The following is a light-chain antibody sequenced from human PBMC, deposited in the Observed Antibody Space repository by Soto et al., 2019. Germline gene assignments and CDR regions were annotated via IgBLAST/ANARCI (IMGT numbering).Light chain of an antibody. Sequence: EIVLTQSPGTLSLSPGERATLSCRASQSVSSSYLAWYQQKPGQAPRLLIYGASGRATGIPDRFSGSGSGTDFTLTNSRLEPEDFAVYYCQQYGSSRGFTFGPGTKVDIK. J-gene: IGKJ3*01. CDR2: GAS. V-gene: IGKV3-20*01. CDR1: QSVSSSY. CDR3: QQYGSSRGFT.